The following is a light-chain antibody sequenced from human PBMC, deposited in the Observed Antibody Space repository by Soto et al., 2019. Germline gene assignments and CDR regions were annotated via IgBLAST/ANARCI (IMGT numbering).Light chain of an antibody. CDR2: GAS. Sequence: EIVLTQSPGTLSLSPGDRATLSCRASQSVVSNYLAWYQQKSGQAPRLLIYGASSRATGIPDRFSGSGSGTDFTLTVSRLEPEDFAVYYCQQYGTSPLTFGGGTKVEIK. J-gene: IGKJ4*01. V-gene: IGKV3-20*01. CDR3: QQYGTSPLT. CDR1: QSVVSNY.